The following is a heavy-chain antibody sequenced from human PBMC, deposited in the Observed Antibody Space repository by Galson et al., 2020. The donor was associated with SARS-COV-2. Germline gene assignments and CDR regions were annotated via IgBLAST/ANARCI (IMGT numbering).Heavy chain of an antibody. V-gene: IGHV4-4*07. D-gene: IGHD3-3*01. J-gene: IGHJ5*02. Sequence: SETLSLTCTVSGGSISSYYWSWIRQPAGKGLEWIGRIYTSGSTNYNPSLKSRVTMSVDTSKNQFSLKLSSVTAADTAVYYCARTVTYYDFWSGYYVENWFDPWGQGTLVTVSS. CDR2: IYTSGST. CDR3: ARTVTYYDFWSGYYVENWFDP. CDR1: GGSISSYY.